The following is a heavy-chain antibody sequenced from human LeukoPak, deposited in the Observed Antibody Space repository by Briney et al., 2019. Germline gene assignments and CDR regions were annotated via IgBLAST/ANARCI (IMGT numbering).Heavy chain of an antibody. V-gene: IGHV3-23*01. Sequence: PGGSLRLSCAVSGFTFSSYAMSWVRQAPGKELEWVSAISGSGGSTYYAYSVKGRFTVSRDNSKNTLYLQMNSLRVEDTAVHYCALRYCSGGSCQDYWGQGTLVTVSS. J-gene: IGHJ4*02. CDR3: ALRYCSGGSCQDY. CDR1: GFTFSSYA. CDR2: ISGSGGST. D-gene: IGHD2-15*01.